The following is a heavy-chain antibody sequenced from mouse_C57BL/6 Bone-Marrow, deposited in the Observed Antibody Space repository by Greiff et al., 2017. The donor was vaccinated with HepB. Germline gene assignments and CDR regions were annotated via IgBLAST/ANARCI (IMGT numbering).Heavy chain of an antibody. V-gene: IGHV1-50*01. CDR3: ARDSGSDY. J-gene: IGHJ4*01. CDR2: IDPSDSYT. CDR1: GYTFTSYW. Sequence: VQLQQPGAELVKPGASVKLSCKASGYTFTSYWMQWVKQRPGQGLEWIGEIDPSDSYTNYNQKFKGKATVTVDTSSSTAYMQLSSLTSEDSAVYYCARDSGSDYWGQGTSVTVSS.